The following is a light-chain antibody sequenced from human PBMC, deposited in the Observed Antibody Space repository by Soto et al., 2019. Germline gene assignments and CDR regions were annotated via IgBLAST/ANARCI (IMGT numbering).Light chain of an antibody. J-gene: IGLJ2*01. CDR2: VDS. V-gene: IGLV3-21*02. Sequence: SYELTQPPSVSVAPGQTARLTCGGNNIESKSVHWYQQRPGQAPVLVIYVDSDRPSGIPDRFSASTSGNTAALTISRVEAGAEADYYCQVWDTISDHYVFGCGTKRTVL. CDR3: QVWDTISDHYV. CDR1: NIESKS.